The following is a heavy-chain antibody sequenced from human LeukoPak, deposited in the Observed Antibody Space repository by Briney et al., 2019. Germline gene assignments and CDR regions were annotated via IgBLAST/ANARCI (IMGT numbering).Heavy chain of an antibody. D-gene: IGHD6-13*01. J-gene: IGHJ3*02. CDR3: SRGRRSSSRPDAFDI. CDR1: GGSISSYY. CDR2: IYTSGST. V-gene: IGHV4-4*07. Sequence: PSETLSLTCTVSGGSISSYYWSWIRQPAGKGLEWIGRIYTSGSTNYNPSLKSRVTISVDTSKNQFSLKLRSVTAADTAMYYCSRGRRSSSRPDAFDIWGQGTMVTVSS.